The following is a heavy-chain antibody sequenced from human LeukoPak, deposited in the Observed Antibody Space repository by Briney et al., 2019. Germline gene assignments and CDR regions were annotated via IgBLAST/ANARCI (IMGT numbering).Heavy chain of an antibody. CDR1: GFTFSNYG. V-gene: IGHV3-30*02. Sequence: GGSLRLSCAASGFTFSNYGMHWVRQAPGKGLEWVALTRYDKSDIYYVDSVKGRFTISRDNSKNILYLQMNSLRAEDTAVYFCARGTATHRYSFDYWGQGTLVTVSS. D-gene: IGHD2-2*01. J-gene: IGHJ4*02. CDR2: TRYDKSDI. CDR3: ARGTATHRYSFDY.